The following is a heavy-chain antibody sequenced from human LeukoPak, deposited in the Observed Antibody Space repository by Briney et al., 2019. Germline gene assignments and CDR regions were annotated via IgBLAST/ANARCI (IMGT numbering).Heavy chain of an antibody. CDR3: ARDPVSYYGSGSYYKGNWFDP. J-gene: IGHJ5*02. V-gene: IGHV1-2*02. D-gene: IGHD3-10*01. CDR1: GYTFTGYY. CDR2: INPNSGGT. Sequence: ASVKVSCKASGYTFTGYYMHWVRQAPGQGLEWMGWINPNSGGTNYAQKFQGRVTMTRDTSISTAYMELSRLRSDDTAVYYCARDPVSYYGSGSYYKGNWFDPWGQGTLVTVSS.